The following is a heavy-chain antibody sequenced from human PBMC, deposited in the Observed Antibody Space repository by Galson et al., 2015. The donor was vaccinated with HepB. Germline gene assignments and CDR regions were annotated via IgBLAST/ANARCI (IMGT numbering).Heavy chain of an antibody. D-gene: IGHD3-22*01. V-gene: IGHV3-48*02. CDR1: GFTFSSYS. CDR2: ISSSSSTI. Sequence: SLRLSCAASGFTFSSYSMNWVRQAPGKGLEWVSYISSSSSTIYYADSVKGRFTISRDNAKNSLYLQMNSLRDEDTAVYYCASRTLGRSIYYYDSSGYLGNAFDIWGQGTMVTVSS. CDR3: ASRTLGRSIYYYDSSGYLGNAFDI. J-gene: IGHJ3*02.